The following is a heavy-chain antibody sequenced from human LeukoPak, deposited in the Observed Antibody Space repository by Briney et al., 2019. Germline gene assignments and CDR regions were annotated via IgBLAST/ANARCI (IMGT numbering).Heavy chain of an antibody. CDR3: VSIPGD. Sequence: QPGGSLRLPCAASGFAFSSYWMRWVCQAPGKGLVWVSRINSDGSSTSYADSVKGRFTISRDNAKNTLYLQMNTLRAEDTAVYYCVSIPGDWGQGILVTVSS. V-gene: IGHV3-74*01. CDR1: GFAFSSYW. D-gene: IGHD7-27*01. CDR2: INSDGSST. J-gene: IGHJ4*02.